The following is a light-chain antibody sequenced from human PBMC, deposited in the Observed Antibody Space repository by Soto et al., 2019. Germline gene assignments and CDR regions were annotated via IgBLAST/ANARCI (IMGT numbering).Light chain of an antibody. J-gene: IGLJ1*01. V-gene: IGLV3-25*03. CDR1: ALPKQY. CDR2: KDS. CDR3: QSADSSGTSFV. Sequence: SYELTQPPSVSVSPGQTARITCSGDALPKQYAYWYQQKPGQAPVLVIYKDSERPSGIPERFSGSSSGTTVTLTISGVQAEDEADYYCQSADSSGTSFVIGTGTKLTVL.